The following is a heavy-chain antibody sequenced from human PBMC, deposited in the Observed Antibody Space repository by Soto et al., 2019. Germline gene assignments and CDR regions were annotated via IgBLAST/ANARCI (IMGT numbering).Heavy chain of an antibody. CDR1: GFTFSSYA. J-gene: IGHJ4*02. Sequence: GGSLRLSCAASGFTFSSYAMHWVRQAPGKGLEWVAVISYDGSNKYYSDSVKGRFTISRDNSKNTLYLQMNSLRAEDTAVYYSARASRRIAVAGIDYWGQGTLVTVSS. CDR2: ISYDGSNK. V-gene: IGHV3-30-3*01. CDR3: ARASRRIAVAGIDY. D-gene: IGHD6-19*01.